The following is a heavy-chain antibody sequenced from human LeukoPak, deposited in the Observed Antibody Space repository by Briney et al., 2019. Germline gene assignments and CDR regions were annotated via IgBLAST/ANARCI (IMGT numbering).Heavy chain of an antibody. Sequence: GGSLRLSCEASGFTFSSYGMHWVRQAPGKGLEWVAVIWYDGSNKYYADSVKGRFTISRDNSKNTLYLQMNSLRAEDTAVYYSAKFGGLLSDYWGQGTLVTVSS. D-gene: IGHD3-10*01. CDR3: AKFGGLLSDY. CDR1: GFTFSSYG. J-gene: IGHJ4*02. V-gene: IGHV3-30*02. CDR2: IWYDGSNK.